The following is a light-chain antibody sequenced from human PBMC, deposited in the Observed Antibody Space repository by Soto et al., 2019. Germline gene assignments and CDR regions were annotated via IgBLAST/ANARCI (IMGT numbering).Light chain of an antibody. V-gene: IGKV3-11*01. CDR2: DAS. Sequence: EIVLTQSPATLSLSPGERATLSCRASQSVSRFLAWYQQKPGQAPRLLIYDASDRATGIPARFSGSGSGTAFTLTISSIEPEDFAVYYCQQRSDWPPLTFCGGTKVEIK. CDR3: QQRSDWPPLT. CDR1: QSVSRF. J-gene: IGKJ4*01.